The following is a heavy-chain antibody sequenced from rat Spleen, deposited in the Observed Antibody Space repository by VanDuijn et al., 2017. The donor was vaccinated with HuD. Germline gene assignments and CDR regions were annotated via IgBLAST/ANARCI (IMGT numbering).Heavy chain of an antibody. Sequence: EVQLVESDGGLVQPGRSLKLSCAASGFTFSDYYMAWVRQAPTKGLEWVATISSDGRRNYYRDSVKGRFTISRDNAKSTLYLQMDSLRSEDTATYYCARTCNTDYFDYWGQGVMVTVSS. D-gene: IGHD4-1*01. CDR1: GFTFSDYY. CDR3: ARTCNTDYFDY. J-gene: IGHJ2*01. V-gene: IGHV5-29*01. CDR2: ISSDGRRN.